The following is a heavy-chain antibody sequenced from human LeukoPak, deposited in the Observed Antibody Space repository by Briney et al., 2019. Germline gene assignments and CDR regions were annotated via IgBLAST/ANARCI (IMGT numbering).Heavy chain of an antibody. Sequence: GSLRLSCAASGFTFRNYGMHWVRQAPGKGLEWVAVIYYDGSNKYYGDSVKGRFTISRDNSKNTLYLQLNSLRAEDTAVYYCATASGTYTSTYWGQGTLVTVSS. D-gene: IGHD1-26*01. CDR1: GFTFRNYG. CDR3: ATASGTYTSTY. V-gene: IGHV3-33*01. CDR2: IYYDGSNK. J-gene: IGHJ4*02.